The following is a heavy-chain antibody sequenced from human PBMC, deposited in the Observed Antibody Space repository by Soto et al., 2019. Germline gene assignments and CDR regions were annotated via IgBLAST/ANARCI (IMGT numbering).Heavy chain of an antibody. V-gene: IGHV2-5*02. Sequence: ITLKESGPTLVNPTQTLTLTCTFSGFSLSTSGVGVGWIRQPPGKALEWLALIYWDDDKRYSPSLKSRLTITKDTSKNQVVLTLTKLDTVDTATYYCARGGWTTYYSPFFDYWGQGTLVTVSS. CDR2: IYWDDDK. CDR1: GFSLSTSGVG. J-gene: IGHJ4*02. CDR3: ARGGWTTYYSPFFDY. D-gene: IGHD3-10*01.